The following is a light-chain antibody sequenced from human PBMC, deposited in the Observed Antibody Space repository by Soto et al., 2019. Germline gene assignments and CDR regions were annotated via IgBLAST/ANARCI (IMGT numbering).Light chain of an antibody. CDR2: AAS. J-gene: IGKJ5*01. V-gene: IGKV3-20*01. CDR1: QGVGNKY. Sequence: EIALPQSPGTLSLSPGERATLSCRASQGVGNKYLAWYQQRPGQAHSLLIYAASSTATGAPDRFSGSGSGTDFTLTISRLEPEDFAVYYCQQYTNAHGITFGQGTRLEIK. CDR3: QQYTNAHGIT.